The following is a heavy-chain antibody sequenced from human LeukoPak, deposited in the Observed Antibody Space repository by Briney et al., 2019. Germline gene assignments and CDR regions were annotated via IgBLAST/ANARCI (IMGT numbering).Heavy chain of an antibody. V-gene: IGHV3-30*02. D-gene: IGHD3-9*01. J-gene: IGHJ6*03. CDR1: GFTFSSYG. CDR2: IRYDGSNK. CDR3: AKGSKALVFTRDHYMDV. Sequence: GGSLRLSCAASGFTFSSYGMHWVRQAPGKGLEWVAFIRYDGSNKYYADSVKGRFTISRDNSKNTLYLQMNSLRAEDTAVYYCAKGSKALVFTRDHYMDVWGRGTTVTFSS.